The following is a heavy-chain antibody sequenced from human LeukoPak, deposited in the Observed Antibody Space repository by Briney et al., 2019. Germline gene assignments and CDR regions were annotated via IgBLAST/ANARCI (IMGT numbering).Heavy chain of an antibody. Sequence: ASVKVSCKASGYTFTGYFMHWVRQAPGLGLEWMGWINVNSGATKYAQKFQGRVTMTRDTSVSTAYMDLSSLRSDDTAVYYCAADNTGNPPYDPWGQGTLVTVSS. D-gene: IGHD2-8*02. CDR1: GYTFTGYF. CDR2: INVNSGAT. V-gene: IGHV1-2*02. J-gene: IGHJ5*02. CDR3: AADNTGNPPYDP.